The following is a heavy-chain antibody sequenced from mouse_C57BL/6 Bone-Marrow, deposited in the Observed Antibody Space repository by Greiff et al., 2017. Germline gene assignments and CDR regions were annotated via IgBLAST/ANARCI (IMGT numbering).Heavy chain of an antibody. CDR1: GYAFTNYL. J-gene: IGHJ2*01. Sequence: VQLQQSGAELVRPGTSVKVSCKASGYAFTNYLIEWVKQRPGQGLEWIGVINPGSGGTNYNEKFKGKATLTADKSSSTAYMQLSSLTSEYSAVYFCARSNYYGSSYYYFDYWGQGTTLTVSS. D-gene: IGHD1-1*01. CDR2: INPGSGGT. V-gene: IGHV1-54*01. CDR3: ARSNYYGSSYYYFDY.